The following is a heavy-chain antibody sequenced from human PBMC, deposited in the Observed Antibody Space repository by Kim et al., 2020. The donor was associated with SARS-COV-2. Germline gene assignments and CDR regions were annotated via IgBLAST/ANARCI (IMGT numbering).Heavy chain of an antibody. CDR1: GYTFTSYA. J-gene: IGHJ4*02. CDR2: INAGNGHT. Sequence: ASVTVSCKASGYTFTSYAMHWVRQAPGQRLEWMGWINAGNGHTKYSQKFQGRVTITRDTSASTAYMELSSLRSEDTAVYYCAREGGDNGYYYGYWGQGTLVTVSS. CDR3: AREGGDNGYYYGY. D-gene: IGHD3-22*01. V-gene: IGHV1-3*01.